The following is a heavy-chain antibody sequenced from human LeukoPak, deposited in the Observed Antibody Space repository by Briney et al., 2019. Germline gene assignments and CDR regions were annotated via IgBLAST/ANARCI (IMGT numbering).Heavy chain of an antibody. J-gene: IGHJ4*02. V-gene: IGHV3-11*06. CDR2: ISVTGSHT. CDR3: ARGQIVGATTLDY. D-gene: IGHD1-26*01. CDR1: GLSFNDDY. Sequence: GGSQTLSCAAASGLSFNDDYMSWIRQAPGKGLEWISYISVTGSHTNYAASVKGRFTISRDNAKNSLVLRMDSLGAEDTAVYYCARGQIVGATTLDYWGQGTLVT.